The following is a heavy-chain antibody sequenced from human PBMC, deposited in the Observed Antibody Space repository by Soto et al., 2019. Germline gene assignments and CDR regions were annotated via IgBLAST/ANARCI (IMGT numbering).Heavy chain of an antibody. D-gene: IGHD6-13*01. CDR3: ARRGAGGKYDYGVDV. CDR2: VDPIDSYT. V-gene: IGHV5-10-1*01. Sequence: PGESLKISCKGPGYSFTSYLISWVRQMPGQGLEWMGRVDPIDSYTNYSPSFQGHVTISADKSSSTAYLQWSSLKASDPAMYYYARRGAGGKYDYGVDVWGQGKTVT. J-gene: IGHJ6*02. CDR1: GYSFTSYL.